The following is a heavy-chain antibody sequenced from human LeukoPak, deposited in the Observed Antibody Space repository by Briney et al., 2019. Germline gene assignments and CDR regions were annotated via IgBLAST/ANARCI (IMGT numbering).Heavy chain of an antibody. D-gene: IGHD2-15*01. J-gene: IGHJ6*02. V-gene: IGHV1-18*01. Sequence: ASVRVSCKASGYTFTRYGISWVRQAPGQGLEWMGWISTYNRNTNYAQKLQGRVTMTTDTSTSTAYMELRSLRSDDTAVYFCARGGGVVAATLDYYYGMDVWGQGTTVTVS. CDR2: ISTYNRNT. CDR1: GYTFTRYG. CDR3: ARGGGVVAATLDYYYGMDV.